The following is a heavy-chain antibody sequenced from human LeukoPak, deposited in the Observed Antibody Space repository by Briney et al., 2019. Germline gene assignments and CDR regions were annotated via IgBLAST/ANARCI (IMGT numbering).Heavy chain of an antibody. CDR2: IYTSGST. CDR3: AREHCSSTSCYTNEGFDY. Sequence: SQTLSLTCTVSGGPISSGSYYWSWIRQPAGKGLEWIGRIYTSGSTNYNPSLKSRVTISVDTSKNQFSLKLSSVTAADTAVYYCAREHCSSTSCYTNEGFDYWGQGTLVTVSS. V-gene: IGHV4-61*02. J-gene: IGHJ4*02. CDR1: GGPISSGSYY. D-gene: IGHD2-2*02.